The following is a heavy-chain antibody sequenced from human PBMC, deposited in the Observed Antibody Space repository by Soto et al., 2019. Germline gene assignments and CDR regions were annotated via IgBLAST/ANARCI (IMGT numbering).Heavy chain of an antibody. CDR3: ARDVFTGDNVRGVIKGVDY. CDR2: ISAYNGNT. V-gene: IGHV1-18*01. D-gene: IGHD3-10*01. Sequence: ASVTVSCTASGYNFTSYGISWVRQAPGQGLEWMGWISAYNGNTNYAQKLQGRVTMTTDTSTSTAYMELRSLRSDDTAVYYYARDVFTGDNVRGVIKGVDYWGQGTLVTVSS. CDR1: GYNFTSYG. J-gene: IGHJ4*02.